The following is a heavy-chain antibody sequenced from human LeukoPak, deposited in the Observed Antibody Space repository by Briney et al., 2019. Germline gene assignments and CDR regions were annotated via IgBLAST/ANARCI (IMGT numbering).Heavy chain of an antibody. Sequence: GGSLRLSCAASGFTFSSYSMNWVRQAPGKGLEWVSYISSSSSTIYYADSVKGRFTNSRDNAKNSLYLQTNSLRAEDTAVYYCAGSNTSPGWFDPWGQGTLVTVSS. CDR2: ISSSSSTI. CDR1: GFTFSSYS. J-gene: IGHJ5*02. D-gene: IGHD2/OR15-2a*01. CDR3: AGSNTSPGWFDP. V-gene: IGHV3-48*04.